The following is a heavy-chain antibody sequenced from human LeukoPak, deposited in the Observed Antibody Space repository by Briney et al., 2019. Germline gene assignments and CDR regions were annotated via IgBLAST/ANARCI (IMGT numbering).Heavy chain of an antibody. CDR2: INPNSGGT. J-gene: IGHJ4*02. CDR1: GYSFTAYY. CDR3: ARSPHILTGENFDY. D-gene: IGHD3-9*01. V-gene: IGHV1-2*02. Sequence: ASVKVSCKASGYSFTAYYMHWVRQAPGQGLEWMGWINPNSGGTNYAQKFQGRVTMTRDTSITTAYMEMSRLRSDDTALYYCARSPHILTGENFDYWGQGTLVTVST.